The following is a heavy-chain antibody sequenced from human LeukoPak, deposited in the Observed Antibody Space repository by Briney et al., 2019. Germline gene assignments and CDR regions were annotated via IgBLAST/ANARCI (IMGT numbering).Heavy chain of an antibody. V-gene: IGHV3-48*04. CDR1: GFTFSNFG. CDR2: ISSSGSTI. CDR3: AKDLTGGNED. J-gene: IGHJ4*02. Sequence: GGSLRLSCVASGFTFSNFGMNWVHRAPGKGLEWVSYISSSGSTIYYADSVKGRFTISRDNAKNSLYLQMNSLRAEDTAMYYCAKDLTGGNEDWGQGTLVTVSS. D-gene: IGHD4-23*01.